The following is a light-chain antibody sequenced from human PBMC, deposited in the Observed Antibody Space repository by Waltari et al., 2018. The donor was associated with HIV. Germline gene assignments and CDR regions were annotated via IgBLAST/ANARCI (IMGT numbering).Light chain of an antibody. V-gene: IGLV3-21*04. CDR3: QVWDSSSDLWV. CDR1: KIGGKS. CDR2: DDS. Sequence: SYVLTQPPSVSVAPGKTARITCGGNKIGGKSVHWYHQKPGQAPVLVIFDDSDRPSGIPERFSGSNSENTATLTISRVEAGDEADFYCQVWDSSSDLWVFGGGTKLTVL. J-gene: IGLJ3*02.